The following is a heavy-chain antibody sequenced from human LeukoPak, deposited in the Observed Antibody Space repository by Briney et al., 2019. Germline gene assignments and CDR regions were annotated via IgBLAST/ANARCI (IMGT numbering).Heavy chain of an antibody. D-gene: IGHD3-22*01. Sequence: GGSLRLSCAASGFSFSNYAMSWVRQAPGKGLEWVSSISSSSSYIYYADSVKGRFTISRDNAKNSLYLQMNSLRAEDTAVYYCARGPRSYYGPPSCAFDIWGQGTMVTVSS. V-gene: IGHV3-21*01. CDR3: ARGPRSYYGPPSCAFDI. CDR2: ISSSSSYI. CDR1: GFSFSNYA. J-gene: IGHJ3*02.